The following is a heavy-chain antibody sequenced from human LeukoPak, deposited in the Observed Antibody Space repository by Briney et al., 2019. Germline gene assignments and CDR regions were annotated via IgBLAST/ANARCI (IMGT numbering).Heavy chain of an antibody. CDR1: GFTFSSYA. V-gene: IGHV3-30*04. CDR2: ISYDGSNK. Sequence: PGGSLRLSCAASGFTFSSYAMHWVRQAPGKGLEWVAVISYDGSNKYYADSVKGRFTISRDNSKNTLYLQMNSLRAEDTAVYYCARGVSSSWYSQVDYWGQGTLVTVSS. CDR3: ARGVSSSWYSQVDY. D-gene: IGHD6-13*01. J-gene: IGHJ4*02.